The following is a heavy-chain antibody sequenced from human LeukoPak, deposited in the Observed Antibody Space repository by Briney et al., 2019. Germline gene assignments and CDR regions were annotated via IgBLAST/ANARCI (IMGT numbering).Heavy chain of an antibody. CDR3: ARGVGEYCSGGSCYSGPNWFDP. J-gene: IGHJ5*02. CDR1: GGSISSGSYY. CDR2: IYTRGST. D-gene: IGHD2-15*01. V-gene: IGHV4-61*02. Sequence: SETLSLTCTVSGGSISSGSYYWSWIRQPAGKGLEWIGRIYTRGSTNYNPSLRSRVTILVDTSKNQFSLKLSSVTAADTAVYYCARGVGEYCSGGSCYSGPNWFDPWGQGTLVTVSS.